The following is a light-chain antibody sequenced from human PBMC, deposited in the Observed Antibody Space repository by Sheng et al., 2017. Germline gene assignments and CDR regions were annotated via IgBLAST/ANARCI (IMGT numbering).Light chain of an antibody. CDR1: QSVNSGY. CDR3: QYYGNSPGMYT. V-gene: IGKV3-20*01. CDR2: GAS. Sequence: EIVLTQSPGTLSLSPGERATLYCRASQSVNSGYLTWYQQKPGQAPRLLICGASSRDTGIPDRFSGSGSGTDFTLRISRLEPEDFAVYFCQYYGNSPGMYTFGPGD. J-gene: IGKJ2*01.